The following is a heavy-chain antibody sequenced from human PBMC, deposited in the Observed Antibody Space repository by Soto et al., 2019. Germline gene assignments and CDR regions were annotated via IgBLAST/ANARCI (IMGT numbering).Heavy chain of an antibody. CDR1: GFTFSSYG. CDR3: AREPVGYCSSTSCYATISYYYYGMDV. Sequence: GGSLRLSCAASGFTFSSYGMHWVRQAPGKGLEWVAVIWYDGSNKYYADSVKGRFTISRDNSKNTLYLQMNSLRAEDTAVYYCAREPVGYCSSTSCYATISYYYYGMDVWGQGTTVTVSS. V-gene: IGHV3-33*01. CDR2: IWYDGSNK. D-gene: IGHD2-2*01. J-gene: IGHJ6*02.